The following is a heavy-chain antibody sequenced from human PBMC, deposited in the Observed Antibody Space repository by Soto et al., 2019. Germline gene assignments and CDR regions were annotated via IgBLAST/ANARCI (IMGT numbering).Heavy chain of an antibody. CDR3: ARALSPVPYYYYYYMDV. J-gene: IGHJ6*03. D-gene: IGHD3-16*02. CDR1: GFTFSSYS. CDR2: ISSSSSYI. V-gene: IGHV3-21*01. Sequence: GGSLRLSCAASGFTFSSYSMNWVRQAPGKGLEWVSSISSSSSYIYYADSVKGRFTISRDNAKNSLYLQMNSLRAEDTAVYYCARALSPVPYYYYYYMDVWGKGTTVTVSS.